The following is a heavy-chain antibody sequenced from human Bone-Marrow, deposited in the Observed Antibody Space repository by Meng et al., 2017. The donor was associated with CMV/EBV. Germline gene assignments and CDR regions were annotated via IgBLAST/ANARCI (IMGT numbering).Heavy chain of an antibody. Sequence: ASVKVSCKASGYTFTGYYMHWVRQAPGQGLEWMGWINPNSGGTNYAQKFQGRVTMTRDTSISTAYMELSRLRSDDTAVYYCARDRRYCSSTSCYLGYYYGMDVWGQGTTVTVPS. CDR1: GYTFTGYY. V-gene: IGHV1-2*02. J-gene: IGHJ6*02. D-gene: IGHD2-2*01. CDR3: ARDRRYCSSTSCYLGYYYGMDV. CDR2: INPNSGGT.